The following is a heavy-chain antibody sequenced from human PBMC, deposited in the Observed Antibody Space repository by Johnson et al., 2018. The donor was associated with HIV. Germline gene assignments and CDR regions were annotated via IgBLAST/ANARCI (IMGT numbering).Heavy chain of an antibody. J-gene: IGHJ3*02. D-gene: IGHD6-6*01. V-gene: IGHV3-20*04. Sequence: MHLVESGGGVVRPGGSLRLSCSASGFTFDDYGMSWVRQAPGKGLEWVSGINWNGGSTAYGDSVKGRFTISRDNAKNSLYLQMNSLRAEDTAWYFCAREGRGEQLVDQGDAFDIWGQGTMVTVSS. CDR3: AREGRGEQLVDQGDAFDI. CDR2: INWNGGST. CDR1: GFTFDDYG.